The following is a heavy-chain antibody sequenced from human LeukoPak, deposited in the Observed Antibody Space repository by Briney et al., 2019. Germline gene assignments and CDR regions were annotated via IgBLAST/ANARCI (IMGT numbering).Heavy chain of an antibody. Sequence: TGGSLRLSCAASGFTFSSYAMSRVRQAPGKGLEWVSAISGSGGSTYYADSVKGRFTISRDNSKNTLYLQMNSLRAEDTAVYYCAKGAGSGSYFDYWGQGTLVTVSS. D-gene: IGHD3-10*01. J-gene: IGHJ4*02. CDR2: ISGSGGST. V-gene: IGHV3-23*01. CDR3: AKGAGSGSYFDY. CDR1: GFTFSSYA.